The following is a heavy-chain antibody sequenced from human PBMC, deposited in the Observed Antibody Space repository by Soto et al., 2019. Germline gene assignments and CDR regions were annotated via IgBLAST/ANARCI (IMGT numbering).Heavy chain of an antibody. V-gene: IGHV1-69*01. CDR1: GGTFSSYA. CDR2: IIPIFGTA. Sequence: QVQLVQSGAEVKKPGSSVKVSCKASGGTFSSYAISWVRQAPGQGLEWMGGIIPIFGTANYAQKFQGRVTITADESTSTAYMELSSLRSEDTDVYYCARAKYSSRFGHIDYFYYGMDVWGQGTTVTVSS. D-gene: IGHD6-13*01. J-gene: IGHJ6*02. CDR3: ARAKYSSRFGHIDYFYYGMDV.